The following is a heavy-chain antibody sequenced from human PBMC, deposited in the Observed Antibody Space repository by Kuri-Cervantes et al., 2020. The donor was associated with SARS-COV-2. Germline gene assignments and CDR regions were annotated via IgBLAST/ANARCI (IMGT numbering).Heavy chain of an antibody. CDR1: GFTFRSYW. CDR3: ARDLTWNSADY. J-gene: IGHJ4*02. CDR2: VNTDGTVR. D-gene: IGHD3-9*01. V-gene: IGHV3-74*01. Sequence: GGSLRLSCAASGFTFRSYWMHWFRQVPGKGPVWLAHVNTDGTVRNYADSVKGRFSVSRDNAKNMLYLHLNSLRSEDTAVYYCARDLTWNSADYWGQGTLVTVSS.